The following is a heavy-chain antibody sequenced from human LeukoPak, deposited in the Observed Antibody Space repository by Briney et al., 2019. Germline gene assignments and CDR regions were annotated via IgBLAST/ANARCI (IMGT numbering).Heavy chain of an antibody. CDR1: GYTFTGYY. CDR2: INPNSGVT. CDR3: VRGDPLYC. Sequence: GSVKVSCEASGYTFTGYYMHWVRQAPGQGLEWMGWINPNSGVTNYAQKIQGRVTMTRDTSISTAYMELSRLRSDDTAVYYCVRGDPLYCWGQGSLVTVSS. D-gene: IGHD5-24*01. J-gene: IGHJ4*02. V-gene: IGHV1-2*02.